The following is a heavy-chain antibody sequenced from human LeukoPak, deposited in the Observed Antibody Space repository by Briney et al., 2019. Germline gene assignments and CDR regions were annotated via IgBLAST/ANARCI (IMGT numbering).Heavy chain of an antibody. D-gene: IGHD3-22*01. J-gene: IGHJ4*02. CDR1: GFTFSSYT. CDR3: AKENWVYNWKYDSSGSGINY. CDR2: ISSSSNTI. Sequence: GGSLRLSCAASGFTFSSYTMNWVRQAPGKGLEWVSYISSSSNTIYYADSVKGRFTISRDNAKNSVYLQMNSLRAEDTAVYYCAKENWVYNWKYDSSGSGINYWGQGTRVTVSS. V-gene: IGHV3-48*01.